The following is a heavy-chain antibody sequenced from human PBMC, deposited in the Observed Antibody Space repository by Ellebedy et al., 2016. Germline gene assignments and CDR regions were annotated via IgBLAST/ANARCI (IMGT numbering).Heavy chain of an antibody. V-gene: IGHV4-30-4*01. Sequence: SETLSLXCTVSGGSISSGDYYWSWIRQPPGKGLEWIGYIYYSGSTYYNPSLKSRVTISVDTSKNQFSLKMNSVSAADTAVYYCASQYYGSGGGDYWGQGTLVTVSS. J-gene: IGHJ4*02. CDR3: ASQYYGSGGGDY. CDR1: GGSISSGDYY. D-gene: IGHD3-10*01. CDR2: IYYSGST.